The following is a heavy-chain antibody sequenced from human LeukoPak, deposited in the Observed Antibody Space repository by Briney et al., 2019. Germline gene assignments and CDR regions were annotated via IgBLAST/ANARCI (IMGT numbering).Heavy chain of an antibody. V-gene: IGHV3-21*01. J-gene: IGHJ4*02. CDR2: ISSSSSYI. Sequence: GGSLRLSCAASGFTFSSYSMNWVRQAPGKGLEWVSSISSSSSYIYYADSVKGRFTISRDNAKNTLSLQMNSLRAEDTAFYYCAILAAAGTADYWGQGTLVTVSS. D-gene: IGHD6-13*01. CDR3: AILAAAGTADY. CDR1: GFTFSSYS.